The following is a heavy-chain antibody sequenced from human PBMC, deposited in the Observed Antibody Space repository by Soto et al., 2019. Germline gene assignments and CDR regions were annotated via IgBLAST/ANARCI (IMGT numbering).Heavy chain of an antibody. D-gene: IGHD5-12*01. V-gene: IGHV4-30-4*01. Sequence: PSETLSLTCTVSGASISSGDYFWSWIRQSPEKGLEWIGYIYDSGSSYYNPSLKSRVTMSVDTSKNQFSLKLRSVTAADTAVYYCAREKGYISGPKNFDYWGQGTLVTVSS. J-gene: IGHJ4*02. CDR1: GASISSGDYF. CDR2: IYDSGSS. CDR3: AREKGYISGPKNFDY.